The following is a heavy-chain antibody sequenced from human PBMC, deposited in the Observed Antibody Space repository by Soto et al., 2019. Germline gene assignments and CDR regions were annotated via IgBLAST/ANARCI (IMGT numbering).Heavy chain of an antibody. Sequence: QVTLKESGPVLVKPTETLTLRCTVSGLSITDSEMGVSWIRPPPGQPLEWLAHIDSSGEKSYRTCLKSRLALSKDTSKSQIVLTMTNMDPADTATYYCARRHLAVAVSPWFDPWGQGIPVTVSS. CDR1: GLSITDSEMG. J-gene: IGHJ5*02. CDR2: IDSSGEK. CDR3: ARRHLAVAVSPWFDP. D-gene: IGHD6-19*01. V-gene: IGHV2-26*01.